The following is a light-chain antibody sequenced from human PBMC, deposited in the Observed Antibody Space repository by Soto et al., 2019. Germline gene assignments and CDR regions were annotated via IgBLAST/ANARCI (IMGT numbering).Light chain of an antibody. J-gene: IGKJ1*01. CDR3: QQYNSYSPRT. V-gene: IGKV1-5*01. CDR2: DAS. Sequence: DIQMTQSPSTLSASVGYRVTITCRSSQSISSWLAWYQQKPGKAPKLLIYDASSLENGVPSRFSGSASGTDFTLTISSLQPYDFATYYCQQYNSYSPRTFGQGTKVDIK. CDR1: QSISSW.